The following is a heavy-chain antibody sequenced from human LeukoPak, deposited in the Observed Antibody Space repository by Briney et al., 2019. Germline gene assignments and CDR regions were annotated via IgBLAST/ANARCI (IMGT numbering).Heavy chain of an antibody. J-gene: IGHJ6*02. CDR1: GFALSSHW. CDR2: VNRDGSET. CDR3: ARDLGIVYYYGMDV. Sequence: GGSLRLSCAASGFALSSHWMTWVRQVPGRGPEWVANVNRDGSETYYLDSVKGRFTISKDNAKNSLYLQMNSLRAEDTAVYYCARDLGIVYYYGMDVWGQGTTVIVSS. D-gene: IGHD7-27*01. V-gene: IGHV3-7*01.